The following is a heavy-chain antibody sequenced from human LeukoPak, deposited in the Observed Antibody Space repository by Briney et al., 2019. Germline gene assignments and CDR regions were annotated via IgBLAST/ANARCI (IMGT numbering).Heavy chain of an antibody. CDR1: GGFISSGGYY. V-gene: IGHV4-61*02. CDR2: IYTSGST. D-gene: IGHD5-12*01. CDR3: ARDWVTITDDAFDI. J-gene: IGHJ3*02. Sequence: SETLSLTCTASGGFISSGGYYWSWIRQPAGKKLEWIGRIYTSGSTNYNPSLKSRVTISVDTSKNQFSLKLSSVTAADTAVYYCARDWVTITDDAFDIWGQGTMVTVSS.